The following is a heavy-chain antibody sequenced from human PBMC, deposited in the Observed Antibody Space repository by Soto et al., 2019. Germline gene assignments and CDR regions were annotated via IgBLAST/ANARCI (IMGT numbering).Heavy chain of an antibody. D-gene: IGHD6-19*01. CDR2: IYNNANT. CDR1: GGSIISQY. V-gene: IGHV4-4*07. J-gene: IGHJ4*02. CDR3: ARGPYTSGWFAFDY. Sequence: PSETLSLTCTVSGGSIISQYWSWIRQPAGKGLEWIGRIYNNANTNYNPSLKGRVTMSVDTSKNQFSLKLSSVTAAETAVYYWARGPYTSGWFAFDYWGQGILVTVSS.